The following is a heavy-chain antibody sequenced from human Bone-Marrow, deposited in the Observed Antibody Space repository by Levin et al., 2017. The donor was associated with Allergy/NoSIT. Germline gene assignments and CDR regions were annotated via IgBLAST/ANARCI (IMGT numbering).Heavy chain of an antibody. V-gene: IGHV3-23*01. CDR2: ISGSGGNT. D-gene: IGHD3-22*01. J-gene: IGHJ4*02. Sequence: GGSLSLSCVASFFIFLPSSLNWVRQAPGKGLEWVSQISGSGGNTHYADSVKGRFTLSLSHSKNTLYLQMNSLRVEDTAVYYCAGYDTSAYHSPFDYWGQGTLVTVSS. CDR1: FFIFLPSS. CDR3: AGYDTSAYHSPFDY.